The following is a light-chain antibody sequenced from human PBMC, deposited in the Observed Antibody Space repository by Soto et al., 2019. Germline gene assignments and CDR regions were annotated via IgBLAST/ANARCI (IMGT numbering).Light chain of an antibody. Sequence: QSVLTQPPSVSGAPGQTVTISCTGSSSNIGAGYDVHWYQQLPGTAPKLLIYDNKRRPSGVPDRFSGSKSGTSASLAITGLQAEDEADYYCQAWDTSSDVVFGGGTKLTVL. V-gene: IGLV1-40*01. CDR3: QAWDTSSDVV. J-gene: IGLJ2*01. CDR1: SSNIGAGYD. CDR2: DNK.